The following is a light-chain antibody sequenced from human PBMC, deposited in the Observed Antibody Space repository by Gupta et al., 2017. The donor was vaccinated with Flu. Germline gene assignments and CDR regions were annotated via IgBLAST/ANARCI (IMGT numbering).Light chain of an antibody. V-gene: IGKV1-39*01. Sequence: IQMTQSPSSLSASVGDRVTITCRASQSISSYLDWYQQKAGKAPKLLIYAASSAQSGVPSRCGSSGYAKDILLTSSSRQDEDGANYYDQQSDSTLSFGGGTKVEIK. CDR3: QQSDSTLS. J-gene: IGKJ4*01. CDR1: QSISSY. CDR2: AAS.